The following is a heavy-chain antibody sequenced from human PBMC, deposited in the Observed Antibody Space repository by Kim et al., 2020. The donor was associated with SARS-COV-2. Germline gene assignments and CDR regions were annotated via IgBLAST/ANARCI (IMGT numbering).Heavy chain of an antibody. J-gene: IGHJ4*02. V-gene: IGHV3-23*01. D-gene: IGHD2-8*01. CDR3: AKNGRSEY. Sequence: GASTSSAESVKGRFTISRDNSKNTLYLQMNSLGAEDTDVYYCAKNGRSEYWGQGTLVTVSS. CDR2: GAST.